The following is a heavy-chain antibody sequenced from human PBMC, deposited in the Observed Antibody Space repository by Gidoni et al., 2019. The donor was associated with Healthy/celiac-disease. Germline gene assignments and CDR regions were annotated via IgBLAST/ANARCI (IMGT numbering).Heavy chain of an antibody. CDR2: MSSNSSSI. CDR1: GLLFSCYI. J-gene: IGHJ4*02. V-gene: IGHV3-48*01. D-gene: IGHD2-15*01. CDR3: ARGPGYCSGGSCYPWGY. Sequence: EVQLASSGGGLVQPAGSLRRTRAASGLLFSCYIMYWVRQAPGKGLEWVSGMSSNSSSIDYADSVKGRFTISRDNVKNSLYLQMNSLRAEDTAVYYCARGPGYCSGGSCYPWGYWGQGTLVTVSS.